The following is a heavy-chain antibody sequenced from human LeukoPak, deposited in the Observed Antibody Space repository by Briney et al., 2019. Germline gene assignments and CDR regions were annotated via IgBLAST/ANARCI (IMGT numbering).Heavy chain of an antibody. J-gene: IGHJ4*02. CDR3: ARDKESGDSYFDS. CDR1: GFTFSRYW. V-gene: IGHV3-7*03. CDR2: RNQDGGEK. Sequence: GGSLRLSCVASGFTFSRYWMTWVRQAPGKGLEWVANRNQDGGEKYYVDSVKGRFTISRDNAKNSLFLQMNSLRAEDTAVYYCARDKESGDSYFDSWGQGTLVTVSP. D-gene: IGHD7-27*01.